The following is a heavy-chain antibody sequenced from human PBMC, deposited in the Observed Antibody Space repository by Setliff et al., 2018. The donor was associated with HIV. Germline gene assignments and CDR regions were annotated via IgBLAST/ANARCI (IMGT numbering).Heavy chain of an antibody. CDR1: GASIRSYY. CDR3: ARIPWVATLWGGAFDL. CDR2: LYYSGST. D-gene: IGHD5-12*01. J-gene: IGHJ3*01. V-gene: IGHV4-59*01. Sequence: SETLSLTCIVSGASIRSYYWAWIRQSPGRGLQYLEHLYYSGSTNYNPSLKSRITMSMDTSKNQFSLQLSSVTAADTAVYYCARIPWVATLWGGAFDLWGHGTMVTVSS.